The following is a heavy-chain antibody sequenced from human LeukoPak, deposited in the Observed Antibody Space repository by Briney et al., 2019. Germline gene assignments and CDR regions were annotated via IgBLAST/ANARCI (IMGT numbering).Heavy chain of an antibody. V-gene: IGHV3-23*01. D-gene: IGHD3-10*02. CDR3: ARVVIFGELPYYYYGMDV. J-gene: IGHJ6*02. CDR2: ITNNGGST. CDR1: GFTFSSYA. Sequence: GSLRLSCAASGFTFSSYAMSWVRQAPGKGLEWVSAITNNGGSTYYADSVKGRFTISRDNAKNTLYLQMNSLRAEDTAVYYCARVVIFGELPYYYYGMDVWGQGTTVTVSS.